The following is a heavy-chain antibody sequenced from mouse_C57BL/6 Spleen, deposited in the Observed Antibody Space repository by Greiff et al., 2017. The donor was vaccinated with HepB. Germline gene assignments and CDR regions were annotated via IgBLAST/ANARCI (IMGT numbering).Heavy chain of an antibody. J-gene: IGHJ4*01. Sequence: EVKLMESGGGLVKPGGSLKLSCAASGFTFSDYGMHWVRQAPEKGLEWVAYISSGSSTIYYADTVKGRFTISRDNAKNTLFLQMTSLRSEDTAMYYCARPGLTGRGYAMDYWGQGTSVTVSS. CDR3: ARPGLTGRGYAMDY. D-gene: IGHD4-1*01. V-gene: IGHV5-17*01. CDR2: ISSGSSTI. CDR1: GFTFSDYG.